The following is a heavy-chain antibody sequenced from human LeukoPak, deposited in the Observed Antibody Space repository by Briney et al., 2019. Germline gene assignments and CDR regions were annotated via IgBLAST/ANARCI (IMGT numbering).Heavy chain of an antibody. CDR2: IIPIFGTA. Sequence: ASVKVSCKASGGTFSSYAISWVRQAPGQGLEWMGGIIPIFGTANYAQKFQGRVTITADEATSTAYMELSSLRSEDTAVYYCATETSGYSYGLYQKFDYWGQETLVTVSS. V-gene: IGHV1-69*13. CDR1: GGTFSSYA. J-gene: IGHJ4*02. CDR3: ATETSGYSYGLYQKFDY. D-gene: IGHD5-18*01.